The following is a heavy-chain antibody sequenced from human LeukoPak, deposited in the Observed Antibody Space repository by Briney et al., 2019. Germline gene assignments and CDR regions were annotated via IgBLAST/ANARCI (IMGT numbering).Heavy chain of an antibody. D-gene: IGHD1/OR15-1a*01. CDR3: AGGNSMDV. CDR1: GFPFSNSW. J-gene: IGHJ6*04. V-gene: IGHV3-7*03. Sequence: GGSLRLSCAVSGFPFSNSWMYWVRQAPGKGLEGVANINKDGGGISYVDSVKGRFIISRDNARNSLYLQMNSLRVEDTAVYFCAGGNSMDVWGKGTAVTVSS. CDR2: INKDGGGI.